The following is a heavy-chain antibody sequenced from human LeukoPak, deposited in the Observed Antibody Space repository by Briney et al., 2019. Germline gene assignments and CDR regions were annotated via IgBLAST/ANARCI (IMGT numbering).Heavy chain of an antibody. V-gene: IGHV4-4*09. J-gene: IGHJ3*02. CDR1: GITLSNYG. D-gene: IGHD2-2*01. Sequence: GSLRLSCAVSGITLSNYGMSWVRQLPGKGLEWIGYIYTSGSTNYNPSLKSRVTISVDTSKNQFSLKLSSVTAADTALYYCARRIEEYPDAFDIWGQGTMVTVSS. CDR2: IYTSGST. CDR3: ARRIEEYPDAFDI.